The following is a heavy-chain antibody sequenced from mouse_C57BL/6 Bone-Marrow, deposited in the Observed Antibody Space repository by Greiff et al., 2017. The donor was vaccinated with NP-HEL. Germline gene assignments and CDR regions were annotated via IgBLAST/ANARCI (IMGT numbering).Heavy chain of an antibody. CDR1: GYTFTSYW. J-gene: IGHJ1*03. CDR3: AREGILLRYWYFDV. Sequence: QVQLQQPGAELVRPGSSVKLSCKASGYTFTSYWMHWVKQRPIQGLEWIGNIDPSDSETHYNQKFKDKATLTVDKSSSTAYMQLSSLTSEDSAVYDCAREGILLRYWYFDVWGTGTTVTVSS. CDR2: IDPSDSET. V-gene: IGHV1-52*01. D-gene: IGHD1-1*01.